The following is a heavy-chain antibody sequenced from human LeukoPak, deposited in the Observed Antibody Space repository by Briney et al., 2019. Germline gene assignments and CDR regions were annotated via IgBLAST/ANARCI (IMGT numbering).Heavy chain of an antibody. CDR2: INPNSGGT. Sequence: ASVKVSCKASGYTFTGYYMHWVRQAPGQGLEWMGWINPNSGGTNYAQKFQGRVTMTRDTSTSTVYMELSSLRSEDTAVYYCAREFGRIEVGASSIDYWGQGTLVTVSS. J-gene: IGHJ4*02. CDR1: GYTFTGYY. V-gene: IGHV1-2*02. D-gene: IGHD1-26*01. CDR3: AREFGRIEVGASSIDY.